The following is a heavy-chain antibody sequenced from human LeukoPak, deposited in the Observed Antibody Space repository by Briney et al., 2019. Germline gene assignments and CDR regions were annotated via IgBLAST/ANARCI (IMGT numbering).Heavy chain of an antibody. CDR3: ARDYRTGDALDFDY. D-gene: IGHD7-27*01. V-gene: IGHV1-46*01. J-gene: IGHJ4*02. CDR2: INPSGGST. Sequence: GASVKVSCKASGYTFTSYYMHWVRQAPGQGLEWMGIINPSGGSTSYAQKFQGRVTMTTDTSTSTAYLELRSLRSDDTAVYYCARDYRTGDALDFDYWGQGTLVTVSS. CDR1: GYTFTSYY.